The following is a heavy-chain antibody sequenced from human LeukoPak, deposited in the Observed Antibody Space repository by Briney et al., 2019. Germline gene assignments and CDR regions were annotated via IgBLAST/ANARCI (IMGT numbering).Heavy chain of an antibody. J-gene: IGHJ4*02. V-gene: IGHV4-4*07. Sequence: PSETLSLTCTVSGGSISGYYWSWIRQPAGKGLEWIGRIYTSGSTNYNPSLKSRVTMSVDTSKNQFSLKLSSVTAADTAVYYCARDGSSWLYYFDYWGQGTLVTVSS. CDR1: GGSISGYY. D-gene: IGHD6-13*01. CDR3: ARDGSSWLYYFDY. CDR2: IYTSGST.